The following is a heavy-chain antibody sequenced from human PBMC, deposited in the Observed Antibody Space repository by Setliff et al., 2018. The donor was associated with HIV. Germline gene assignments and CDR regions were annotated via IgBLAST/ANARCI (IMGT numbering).Heavy chain of an antibody. D-gene: IGHD3-22*01. CDR2: ISAYNGNT. Sequence: ASVKVSCKASGYGFVSYGINWMRQAPGQGLEWMGWISAYNGNTNYARKGQGRVTMTRDISTSTAYLELRSLRPDDTAVYYCARDWEARADYYDTSGQAQYFQHWGQGTLVTVSS. V-gene: IGHV1-18*04. CDR1: GYGFVSYG. CDR3: ARDWEARADYYDTSGQAQYFQH. J-gene: IGHJ1*01.